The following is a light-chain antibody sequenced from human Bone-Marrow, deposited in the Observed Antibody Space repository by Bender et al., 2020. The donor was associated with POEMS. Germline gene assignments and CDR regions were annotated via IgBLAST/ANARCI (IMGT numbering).Light chain of an antibody. CDR1: DSDIGDHNY. J-gene: IGLJ3*02. CDR3: FSYAGRGSGV. Sequence: QSALTQPASVSGSPGQSITISCTGTDSDIGDHNYVSWYQQYSGKAPTLIIYDVSDRPSGVSHRFSGSKSGNTASLSISGLQAEDEGDYYCFSYAGRGSGVFGGGTKVTVL. CDR2: DVS. V-gene: IGLV2-14*01.